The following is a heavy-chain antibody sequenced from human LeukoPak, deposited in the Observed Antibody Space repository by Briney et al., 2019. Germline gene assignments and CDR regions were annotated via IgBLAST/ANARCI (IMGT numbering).Heavy chain of an antibody. Sequence: PGGSLRLPCSASGFTFSSYAMHWVRQAPGKGLEYVSAISSNGGSTYYADSVKGRSTISRDNPKNTLYLQVSSLRAEDTAVYYCVKGEGDYWGQGTLVTVSS. CDR3: VKGEGDY. CDR2: ISSNGGST. V-gene: IGHV3-64D*06. J-gene: IGHJ4*02. CDR1: GFTFSSYA.